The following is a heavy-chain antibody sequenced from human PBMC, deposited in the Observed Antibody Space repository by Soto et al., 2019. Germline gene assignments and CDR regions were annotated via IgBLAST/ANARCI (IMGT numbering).Heavy chain of an antibody. CDR3: ARATYYYGVDV. J-gene: IGHJ6*02. CDR2: SYYSGTT. V-gene: IGHV4-39*07. Sequence: SETLSLTCTVSGASISVHSYYWTWIRQPPGKGLEWIGSSYYSGTTYFNPSLKSRATISVDTSKNQFSLKLTSVTAADTAIYYCARATYYYGVDVWGQGTTVTVSS. CDR1: GASISVHSYY.